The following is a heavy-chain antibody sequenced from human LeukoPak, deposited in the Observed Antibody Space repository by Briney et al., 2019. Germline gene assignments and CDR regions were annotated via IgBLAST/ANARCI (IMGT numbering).Heavy chain of an antibody. D-gene: IGHD3-10*01. CDR3: ARDDSGWGFGKNFDY. CDR1: GGSISSYY. CDR2: IYYSGST. Sequence: SETLSLTCTVSGGSISSYYWSWIRQPPGKGLEWIGYIYYSGSTNYNPSLKSRVTISVDTSKNQFSLKLSSVTAADTAVYYCARDDSGWGFGKNFDYWGQGTLVTVSS. J-gene: IGHJ4*02. V-gene: IGHV4-59*12.